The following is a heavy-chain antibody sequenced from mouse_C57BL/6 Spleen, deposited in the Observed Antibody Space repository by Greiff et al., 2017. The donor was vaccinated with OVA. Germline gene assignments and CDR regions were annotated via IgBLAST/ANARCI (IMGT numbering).Heavy chain of an antibody. Sequence: QVQLQQPGAELVKPGASVKLSCKASGYTFTSYWMQWVKQRPGQGLEWIGEIDPSDSYTNYNQKFKGQATLTVDTSSSTAYMQLGSLTSKDSAVDYCARRGGLPFLSMDYWGQGTSVTVSS. D-gene: IGHD5-5*01. CDR2: IDPSDSYT. V-gene: IGHV1-50*01. CDR1: GYTFTSYW. J-gene: IGHJ4*01. CDR3: ARRGGLPFLSMDY.